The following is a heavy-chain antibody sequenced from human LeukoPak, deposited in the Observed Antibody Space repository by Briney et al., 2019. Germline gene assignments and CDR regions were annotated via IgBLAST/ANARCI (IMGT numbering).Heavy chain of an antibody. CDR2: IYYSGST. D-gene: IGHD1-26*01. CDR1: GGSISSYY. CDR3: ARLGPVGATSWFDP. V-gene: IGHV4-59*08. J-gene: IGHJ5*02. Sequence: SETLSLTCTVSGGSISSYYWSWIRQPPGKGLEWIGYIYYSGSTNYNPSLKSRVTISVDASKNQFSLKLSSVTAADTAVYYCARLGPVGATSWFDPWGQGTLVTVSS.